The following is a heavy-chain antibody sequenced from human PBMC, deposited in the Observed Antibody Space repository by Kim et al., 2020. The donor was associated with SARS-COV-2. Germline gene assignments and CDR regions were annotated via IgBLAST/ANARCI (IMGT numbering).Heavy chain of an antibody. CDR1: GFSLSTSGVG. CDR2: IYWADDK. Sequence: SGPTLVNPTQTLTLTCTFSGFSLSTSGVGVGWIRQPPGKALEWLALIYWADDKRYSPSLKSRLTITKDTSKNQVVLTMTNMDPVDTATYYCAHWGHYYGSAGVRHYYYGMGVWGQGTTVTVSS. J-gene: IGHJ6*02. CDR3: AHWGHYYGSAGVRHYYYGMGV. V-gene: IGHV2-5*02. D-gene: IGHD3-10*01.